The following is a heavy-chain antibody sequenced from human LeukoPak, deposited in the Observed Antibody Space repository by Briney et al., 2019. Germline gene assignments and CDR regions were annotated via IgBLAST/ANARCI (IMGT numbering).Heavy chain of an antibody. CDR2: INHSGST. CDR1: GGSFSGYY. CDR3: ARDEAYCGGDCYSGFDY. V-gene: IGHV4-34*01. Sequence: SETLSLTRAVYGGSFSGYYWSWIRQPPGKGLEWIGEINHSGSTNYNPSLKSRVTISVDTSKNQFSLKLSSVTAADTAVYYCARDEAYCGGDCYSGFDYWGQGTLVTVSS. D-gene: IGHD2-21*02. J-gene: IGHJ4*02.